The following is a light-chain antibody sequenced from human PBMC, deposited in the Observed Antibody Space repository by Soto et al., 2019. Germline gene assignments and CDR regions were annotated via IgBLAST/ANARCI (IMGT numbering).Light chain of an antibody. Sequence: EIVMTQSPATLSVSPGVRATLSCRASQRLRSNLAWYQEKPGQAPRLLIYGASTRATGIPARFSGSGSGTEFTLTISSLPAEDFAVYYCEQYNDWPPITVGRGTRLESK. J-gene: IGKJ5*01. CDR3: EQYNDWPPIT. CDR2: GAS. CDR1: QRLRSN. V-gene: IGKV3-15*01.